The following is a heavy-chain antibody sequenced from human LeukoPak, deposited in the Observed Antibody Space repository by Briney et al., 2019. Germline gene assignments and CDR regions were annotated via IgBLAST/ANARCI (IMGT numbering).Heavy chain of an antibody. J-gene: IGHJ4*02. CDR3: ARGRYFDWFGNYYFDY. CDR2: IIPIFGTA. D-gene: IGHD3-9*01. V-gene: IGHV1-69*01. CDR1: GGTFSSYA. Sequence: GAWVKVSCKASGGTFSSYAISWVRQAPGQGLEWMGGIIPIFGTANYAQKFQGRVTITADESTSTAYMELSSLRSEDTAVYYCARGRYFDWFGNYYFDYWGQGTLVTVSS.